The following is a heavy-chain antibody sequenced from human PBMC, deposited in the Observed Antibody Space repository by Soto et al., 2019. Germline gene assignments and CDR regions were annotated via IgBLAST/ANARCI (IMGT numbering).Heavy chain of an antibody. J-gene: IGHJ4*02. CDR3: ARDSSSWYIDY. CDR2: IWYDGSNK. Sequence: LRLSCAASGFTFSSYGMHWVRQAPGKGLEWVAVIWYDGSNKYYADSVKGRFTISRDNSKNTLYLQMNSLRAEDTAVYYCARDSSSWYIDYWGQGTLVTVSS. V-gene: IGHV3-33*01. CDR1: GFTFSSYG. D-gene: IGHD6-13*01.